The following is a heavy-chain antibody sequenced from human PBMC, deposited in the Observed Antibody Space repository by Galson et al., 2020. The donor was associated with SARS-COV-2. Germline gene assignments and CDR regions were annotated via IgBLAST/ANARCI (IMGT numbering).Heavy chain of an antibody. CDR1: GFPFSSYW. CDR2: IKQDGSDK. CDR3: ARVLQTADREC. J-gene: IGHJ4*02. D-gene: IGHD2-21*02. Sequence: GESLKISCAASGFPFSSYWMSWVRQAPGKGLEWVANIKQDGSDKYYVDSVKGRFSISRDNAKNSLSLQMNSLRAEDTAVYYCARVLQTADRECWGQGTLVTVSS. V-gene: IGHV3-7*01.